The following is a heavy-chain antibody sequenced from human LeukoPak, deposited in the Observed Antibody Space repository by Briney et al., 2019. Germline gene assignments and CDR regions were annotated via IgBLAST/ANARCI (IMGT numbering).Heavy chain of an antibody. J-gene: IGHJ5*02. CDR1: GGSISSYY. D-gene: IGHD3-3*01. CDR3: ARDARTSGYYDFWSGSTTTYNWFDP. CDR2: IYTSGST. Sequence: SETLSLTCTVSGGSISSYYRSWIRQPAGKGLEWIGRIYTSGSTNYNPSLKSRVTMSVDTSKNQFSLKLSSVTAADTAVYYCARDARTSGYYDFWSGSTTTYNWFDPWGQGTLVTVSS. V-gene: IGHV4-4*07.